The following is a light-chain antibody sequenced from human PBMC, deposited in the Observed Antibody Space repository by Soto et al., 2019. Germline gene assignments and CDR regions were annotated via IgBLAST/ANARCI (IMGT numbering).Light chain of an antibody. CDR3: QKYNSVSLT. V-gene: IGKV1-27*01. Sequence: DVQMTRSPSCLSAALGVRVTITCRACQGLSSDLAWYQQKPGKVPKLLIYDASTLQSGVPSRFSGSGSGTDFTLTISSLQPEDVATYYCQKYNSVSLTFGGGTKVDIK. CDR1: QGLSSD. J-gene: IGKJ4*01. CDR2: DAS.